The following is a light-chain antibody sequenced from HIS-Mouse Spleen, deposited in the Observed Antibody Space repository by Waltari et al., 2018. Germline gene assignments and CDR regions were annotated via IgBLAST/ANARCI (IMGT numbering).Light chain of an antibody. CDR2: GNS. CDR1: SSNIGAGYD. CDR3: QSYDSSLSGWV. J-gene: IGLJ3*02. V-gene: IGLV1-40*01. Sequence: QSVLTQPPSVSGAPGQRVTIPCTGRSSNIGAGYDVHWYQQLPGTAPNLLIYGNSNRPSGVPDRFSGSKSGTSASLAITGLQAEDEADYYCQSYDSSLSGWVFGGGTKLTVL.